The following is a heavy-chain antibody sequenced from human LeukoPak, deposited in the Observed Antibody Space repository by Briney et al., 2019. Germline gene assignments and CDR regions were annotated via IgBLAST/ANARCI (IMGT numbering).Heavy chain of an antibody. CDR3: ARVDTAMVSYYYYYGMDV. D-gene: IGHD5-18*01. J-gene: IGHJ6*02. Sequence: RGSLRLSCAASGFTFSSYAMHWVRQAPGKGLEWVAVISYDGSNKYYADSVKGRFTISRDNSKNTLYLQMNSLRAEDTAVYYCARVDTAMVSYYYYYGMDVWGQGTTVTVSS. V-gene: IGHV3-30*04. CDR1: GFTFSSYA. CDR2: ISYDGSNK.